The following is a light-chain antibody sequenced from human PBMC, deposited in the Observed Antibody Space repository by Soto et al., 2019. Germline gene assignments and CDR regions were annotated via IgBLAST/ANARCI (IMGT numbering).Light chain of an antibody. CDR3: VSYTTTAPYV. Sequence: QSALTQPRSVSGSPGQTVTISCTRTTSAVGSSNYASWYQQHPGKAPQLIIYDVNRHTSGVPDRFSGSKSGNTASLTSSGLQADDEHDYDCVSYTTTAPYVFGTGTNVTVL. CDR2: DVN. CDR1: TSAVGSSNY. V-gene: IGLV2-11*01. J-gene: IGLJ1*01.